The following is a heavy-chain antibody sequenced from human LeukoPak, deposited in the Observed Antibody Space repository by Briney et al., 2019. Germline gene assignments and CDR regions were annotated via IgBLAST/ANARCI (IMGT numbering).Heavy chain of an antibody. CDR1: GYTFTSYY. J-gene: IGHJ4*02. CDR2: INPSGGST. CDR3: GRDAGYSYGRKSHFDY. D-gene: IGHD5-18*01. Sequence: GDSVKVSCKASGYTFTSYYMHWVRQAPGQGLEWRGIINPSGGSTSYAQKFQGRVAMSRATYASTGYKGLCSLRSEDPAMCYCGRDAGYSYGRKSHFDYWGQGTLVTVCS. V-gene: IGHV1-46*01.